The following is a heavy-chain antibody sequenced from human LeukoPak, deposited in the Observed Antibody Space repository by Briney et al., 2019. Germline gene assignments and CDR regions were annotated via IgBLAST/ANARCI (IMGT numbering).Heavy chain of an antibody. CDR2: ISGSGGST. CDR1: GFTFSSYA. J-gene: IGHJ5*02. D-gene: IGHD2-2*01. Sequence: PGGSLRLSCAASGFTFSSYAMSWVRQAPGKGLEWVSAISGSGGSTYYADSVKGRFTISRDNSKNTLYLQMNSLRAEDTAVYYCAHTPAVPAAPNNWFDPWGQGTLVTVSS. V-gene: IGHV3-23*01. CDR3: AHTPAVPAAPNNWFDP.